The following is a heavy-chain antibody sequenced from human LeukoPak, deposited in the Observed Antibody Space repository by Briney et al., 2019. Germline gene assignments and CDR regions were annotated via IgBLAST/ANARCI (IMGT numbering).Heavy chain of an antibody. CDR1: GGSISSYY. CDR2: IYYSGST. D-gene: IGHD4-11*01. V-gene: IGHV4-59*08. Sequence: SETLSLTCTVSGGSISSYYWSWIRQPPGKGLEGIGYIYYSGSTNYNPSLKSPVTISVDTSKNHFSLKLSPATAADPAVYYCARSLNDYSNFFYFDYWGQGTLVTVSS. J-gene: IGHJ4*02. CDR3: ARSLNDYSNFFYFDY.